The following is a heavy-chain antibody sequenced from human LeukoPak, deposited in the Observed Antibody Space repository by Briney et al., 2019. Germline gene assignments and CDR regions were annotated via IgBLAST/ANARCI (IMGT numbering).Heavy chain of an antibody. V-gene: IGHV4-61*02. J-gene: IGHJ6*03. CDR3: ASDRGSSWTYYYYMDV. D-gene: IGHD6-13*01. CDR2: IYTSGST. CDR1: GGSISSGSYY. Sequence: SETLSLTCTVSGGSISSGSYYWNWIRQPAGKGLEWIGRIYTSGSTNYNPSLKSRVTTSIDTSKNQVSLKLSSVTAADTAVYYCASDRGSSWTYYYYMDVWGKGTTVTISS.